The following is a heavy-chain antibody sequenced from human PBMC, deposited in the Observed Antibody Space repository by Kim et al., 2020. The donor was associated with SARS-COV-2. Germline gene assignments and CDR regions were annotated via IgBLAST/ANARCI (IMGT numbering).Heavy chain of an antibody. D-gene: IGHD3-10*01. Sequence: DSVKGRFTSSRDNAKNSLYLQMNSLRAEDTALYYCAKESPGTVYYYYMDVWGKGTTVTVS. V-gene: IGHV3-9*01. J-gene: IGHJ6*03. CDR3: AKESPGTVYYYYMDV.